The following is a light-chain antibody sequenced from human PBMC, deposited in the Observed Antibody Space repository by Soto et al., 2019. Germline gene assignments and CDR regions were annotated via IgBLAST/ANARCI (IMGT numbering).Light chain of an antibody. CDR1: SSDVGGYNY. V-gene: IGLV2-8*01. CDR2: EVS. Sequence: QSALTQPPSASGSPGQSVTISCTGTSSDVGGYNYVSWYQQHPGKAPKLMIYEVSKRPSGVPDRFSASKSGTSASLAITGLQGEDEANYYCQSYDTSLSGVIFGAGTKVTVL. J-gene: IGLJ2*01. CDR3: QSYDTSLSGVI.